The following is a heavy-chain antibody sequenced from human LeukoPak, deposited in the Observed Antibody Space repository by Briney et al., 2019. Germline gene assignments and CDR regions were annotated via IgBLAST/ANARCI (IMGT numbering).Heavy chain of an antibody. CDR2: IKQDGSKK. V-gene: IGHV3-7*03. J-gene: IGHJ4*02. Sequence: PGGSLRLSCVASGFPFSSYWMTWVRQAPGKGLEWVANIKQDGSKKSYVDSVKGRFTISRDNAKNSLYLQMNSLRAEDTAVYYCARRGWYYFDYWGQGTLVTVSS. CDR1: GFPFSSYW. D-gene: IGHD6-19*01. CDR3: ARRGWYYFDY.